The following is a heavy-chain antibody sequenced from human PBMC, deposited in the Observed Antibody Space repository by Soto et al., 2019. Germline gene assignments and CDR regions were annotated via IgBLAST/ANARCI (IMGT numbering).Heavy chain of an antibody. CDR2: IVQDGST. D-gene: IGHD3-3*01. V-gene: IGHV3-23*01. Sequence: SLRLSCAASGFTFTTYSLSWVRQAPGKGPEWVSGIVQDGSTKYADFVKGRFTISRDNSKNTVNLQMNSLRAEDTAVYYCAKDLMKTYYDFWSGYPDAFDIWGQGTMVTVSS. CDR3: AKDLMKTYYDFWSGYPDAFDI. J-gene: IGHJ3*02. CDR1: GFTFTTYS.